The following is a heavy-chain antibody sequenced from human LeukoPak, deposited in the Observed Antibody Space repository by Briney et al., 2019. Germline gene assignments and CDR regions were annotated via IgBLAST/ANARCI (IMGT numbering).Heavy chain of an antibody. D-gene: IGHD3-22*01. CDR3: AKADDSSGYYSGCFDY. Sequence: PGGSLRLSCAASGFSFSSYAMSWVRQAPGMRLEWVSAISGSGGSTYYADSVKGRFTISRDNSENTLYLQMNSLRAEDTAVYYCAKADDSSGYYSGCFDYWGQGTLVTVSS. CDR1: GFSFSSYA. V-gene: IGHV3-23*01. CDR2: ISGSGGST. J-gene: IGHJ4*02.